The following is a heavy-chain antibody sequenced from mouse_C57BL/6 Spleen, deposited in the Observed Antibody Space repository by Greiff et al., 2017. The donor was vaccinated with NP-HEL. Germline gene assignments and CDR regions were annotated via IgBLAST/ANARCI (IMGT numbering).Heavy chain of an antibody. D-gene: IGHD1-1*01. CDR1: GYTFTSYW. Sequence: QVQLQQPGAELVRPGSSVKLSCKASGYTFTSYWMDWVKQRPGQGLEWIGNIYPSDSETHYNQKFKDKATLTVDKSSSTAYMQLSSLTSEDSAVYYCARSPYYGSRDYWGQGTSVTVSS. V-gene: IGHV1-61*01. CDR2: IYPSDSET. J-gene: IGHJ4*01. CDR3: ARSPYYGSRDY.